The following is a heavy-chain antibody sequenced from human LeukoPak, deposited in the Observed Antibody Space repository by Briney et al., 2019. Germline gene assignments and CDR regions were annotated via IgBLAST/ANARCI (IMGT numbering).Heavy chain of an antibody. D-gene: IGHD6-13*01. Sequence: GGSLRLSWATSGFIFSSDSMIWVRQAPGKGLEWVSSISSTGAYIYYADSLKGRFTISRDNAKNSLYLQMNSLRADDTAVYYCARGLAAAGTRGPYWGQGTLVTVSS. CDR3: ARGLAAAGTRGPY. J-gene: IGHJ4*02. CDR1: GFIFSSDS. CDR2: ISSTGAYI. V-gene: IGHV3-21*01.